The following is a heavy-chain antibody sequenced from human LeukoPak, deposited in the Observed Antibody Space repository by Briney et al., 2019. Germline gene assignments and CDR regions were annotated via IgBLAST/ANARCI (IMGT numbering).Heavy chain of an antibody. CDR3: AARIVGATGGGGSLDY. V-gene: IGHV4-59*01. CDR1: GGSISSYY. Sequence: ETLSLTCTVSGGSISSYYWSWIRQPPGKGLEWIGYIYYSGSTNYNPSLKSRVTISVDTSKNQFSLKLSSVTAADTAVYYCAARIVGATGGGGSLDYWGQGTLVTVSS. CDR2: IYYSGST. D-gene: IGHD1-26*01. J-gene: IGHJ4*02.